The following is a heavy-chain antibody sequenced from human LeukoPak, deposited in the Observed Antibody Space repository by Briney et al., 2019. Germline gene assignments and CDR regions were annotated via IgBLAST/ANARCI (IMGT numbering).Heavy chain of an antibody. V-gene: IGHV1-2*02. J-gene: IGHJ4*02. CDR3: ASGSDSRSGKRKVGFWDY. CDR1: GYTFTGYY. CDR2: INPNSGGT. D-gene: IGHD3-22*01. Sequence: GASVKVSCKASGYTFTGYYMHWVRQAPGQGLEWMGWINPNSGGTNYAQKFQGRVTMTRDTSISTAYMELSRLRSDDTAVYYCASGSDSRSGKRKVGFWDYWGQGTLVTVSS.